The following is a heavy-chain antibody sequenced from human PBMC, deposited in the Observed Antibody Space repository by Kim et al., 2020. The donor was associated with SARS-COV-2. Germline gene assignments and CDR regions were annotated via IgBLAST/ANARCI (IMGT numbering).Heavy chain of an antibody. J-gene: IGHJ4*02. V-gene: IGHV3-74*01. CDR2: INSDGSST. CDR3: ARVSGSGYYYPFDY. CDR1: GFTFNNYW. D-gene: IGHD3-22*01. Sequence: GGSLRLSCAASGFTFNNYWLHWVRQAPGKGLVWVSRINSDGSSTRYADSVKGRFTISRDNAKNTLFLQMNSLRAEDTAVYYCARVSGSGYYYPFDYCGQGTLVTVSS.